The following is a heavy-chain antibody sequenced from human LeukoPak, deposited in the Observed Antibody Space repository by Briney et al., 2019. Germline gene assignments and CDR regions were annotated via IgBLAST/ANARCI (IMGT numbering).Heavy chain of an antibody. CDR3: AKSLFSGSYCGY. CDR1: GFTFSSYA. V-gene: IGHV3-23*01. CDR2: ISGSGGST. J-gene: IGHJ4*02. Sequence: PGGSLRLSCAASGFTFSSYAMSWGRQAPEKGLEWVSAISGSGGSTDYADSVKGRFTISRENSKNTLSLQMNSLRAEDTAVYYCAKSLFSGSYCGYWGQGTLVTVSS. D-gene: IGHD3-10*02.